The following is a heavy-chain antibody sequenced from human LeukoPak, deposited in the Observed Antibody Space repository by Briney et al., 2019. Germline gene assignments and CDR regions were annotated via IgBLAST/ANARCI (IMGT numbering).Heavy chain of an antibody. CDR1: GFTFSSYE. V-gene: IGHV3-48*03. CDR3: ARDQVGGGIDY. CDR2: IGTTIRGISTM. Sequence: PGGSLRLSCAASGFTFSSYELNWVRQAPGKGLEWVSFIGTTIRGISTMYYADSVKGRFTISRDNAKNSLYLQMNSLRAEDTAIYYCARDQVGGGIDYWGQGTLVTVSS. J-gene: IGHJ4*02. D-gene: IGHD1-26*01.